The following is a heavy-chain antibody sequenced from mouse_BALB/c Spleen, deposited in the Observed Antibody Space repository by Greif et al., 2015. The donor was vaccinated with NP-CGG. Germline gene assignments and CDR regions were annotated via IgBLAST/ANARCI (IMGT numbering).Heavy chain of an antibody. CDR1: GFTFSSYA. D-gene: IGHD4-1*01. Sequence: EVMLVESGGGLVKPGGSLKLSCAASGFTFSSYAMSWVRQTPEKRLEWVATISSGGSYTYYPDSVKGRFTISRDNAKNTLYLQMSSLRSEDTAMYYCARLGRGGFDYWGQGTTLTVSS. CDR3: ARLGRGGFDY. CDR2: ISSGGSYT. J-gene: IGHJ2*01. V-gene: IGHV5-9-1*01.